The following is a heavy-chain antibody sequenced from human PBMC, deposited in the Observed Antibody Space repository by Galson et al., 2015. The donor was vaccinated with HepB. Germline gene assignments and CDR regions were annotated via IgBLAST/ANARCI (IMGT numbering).Heavy chain of an antibody. CDR3: AREGGGLAYYGSGSYSS. Sequence: QSGAEVKKPGESLKTSCKASGGTFSSYAISWVRQAPGQGLEWMGGIIPIFGTANYAQKFQGRVTITADESTSTAYMELSSLRSEDTAVYYCAREGGGLAYYGSGSYSSWGQGTLVTVSS. CDR2: IIPIFGTA. D-gene: IGHD3-10*01. V-gene: IGHV1-69*01. CDR1: GGTFSSYA. J-gene: IGHJ5*02.